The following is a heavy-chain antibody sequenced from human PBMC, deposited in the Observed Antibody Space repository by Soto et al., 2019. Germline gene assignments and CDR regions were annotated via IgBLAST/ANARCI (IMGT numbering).Heavy chain of an antibody. Sequence: QVQLVQSGAEVKQPGSSVKVSCKASGGTFSNYAITWVRQAPGQGLEWMGGIIPVFGTPNYAQKFQGRVTLTADESTSIAYMELSSLRSEDTAVYYCARAPTIVVVPAAQGYYYGMDVWGQGTTVTVSS. CDR3: ARAPTIVVVPAAQGYYYGMDV. V-gene: IGHV1-69*01. D-gene: IGHD2-2*01. CDR2: IIPVFGTP. CDR1: GGTFSNYA. J-gene: IGHJ6*02.